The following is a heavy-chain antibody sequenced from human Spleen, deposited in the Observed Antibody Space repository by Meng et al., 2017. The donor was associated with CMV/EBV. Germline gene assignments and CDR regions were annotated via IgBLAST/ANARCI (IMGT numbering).Heavy chain of an antibody. D-gene: IGHD1-7*01. J-gene: IGHJ3*02. V-gene: IGHV3-11*04. CDR1: GFTFSDYY. CDR2: ISSSGSTI. CDR3: ASYWNYDDAFDI. Sequence: GESLKISCAASGFTFSDYYMSWIRQAPGKGLEWVSYISSSGSTIYYADSVKGRFTISRDNAKNSLYLQMNSLRAEDTAVYYCASYWNYDDAFDIWGQGTMVT.